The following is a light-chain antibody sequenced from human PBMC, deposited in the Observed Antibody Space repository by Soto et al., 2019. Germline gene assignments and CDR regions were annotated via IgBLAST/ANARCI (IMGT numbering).Light chain of an antibody. Sequence: MQITQSTSSLSASVGDRVTITCRASQTITNYLNWYQQQSGKAPKLLIYATDTLQSGVPSRFSGSGSGTDYTLTISSLQPEDFATSCCQPGYDTPQTSRQGTKVYIK. CDR1: QTITNY. CDR2: ATD. CDR3: QPGYDTPQT. J-gene: IGKJ1*01. V-gene: IGKV1-39*01.